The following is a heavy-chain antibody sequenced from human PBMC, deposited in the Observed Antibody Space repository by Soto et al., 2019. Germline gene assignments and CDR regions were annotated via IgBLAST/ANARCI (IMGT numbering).Heavy chain of an antibody. Sequence: VQLLESGGGLVQPGGSLRLSCAASGFTFSNYAMSWVRQAPGKALEWVSSINIVGGNTNYADSVRGRFTMSRDDSKKTVFLQMNSLRAEETAIYYCTTNSYFDSWGQGTLITVSS. CDR2: INIVGGNT. V-gene: IGHV3-23*01. CDR1: GFTFSNYA. J-gene: IGHJ4*02. CDR3: TTNSYFDS.